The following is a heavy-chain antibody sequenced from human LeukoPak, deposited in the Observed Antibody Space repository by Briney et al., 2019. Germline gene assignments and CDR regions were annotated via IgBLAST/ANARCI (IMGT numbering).Heavy chain of an antibody. D-gene: IGHD2-21*01. V-gene: IGHV5-51*01. Sequence: GESLKISCKGSEDSFTSYWIGWVRQMPGKGLECMGIIYPGDSDIRYSPSFQGQVTISVDKSINTAYLQWSSLQASDTAMYYCARQGCGSCPNDYWGQGTLVTVSS. J-gene: IGHJ4*02. CDR2: IYPGDSDI. CDR1: EDSFTSYW. CDR3: ARQGCGSCPNDY.